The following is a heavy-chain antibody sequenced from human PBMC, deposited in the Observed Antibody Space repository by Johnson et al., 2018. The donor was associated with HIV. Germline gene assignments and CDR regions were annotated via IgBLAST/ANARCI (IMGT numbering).Heavy chain of an antibody. V-gene: IGHV3-30-3*01. D-gene: IGHD3/OR15-3a*01. J-gene: IGHJ3*02. CDR3: ARDGRGLDAFDI. CDR1: GFTFSSYV. Sequence: QMQLVESGGGVVQPGRSLRLSCAASGFTFSSYVMHWVRQASGKGLEWVAVISYDGSNKYYADSVKGRFTIYRDTAKNSLYLQMNSLRDVDTAVYYCARDGRGLDAFDIWGQGTMVTVSS. CDR2: ISYDGSNK.